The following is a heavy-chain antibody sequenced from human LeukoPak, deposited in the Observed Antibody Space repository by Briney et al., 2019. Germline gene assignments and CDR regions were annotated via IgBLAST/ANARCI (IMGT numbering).Heavy chain of an antibody. J-gene: IGHJ4*02. D-gene: IGHD1/OR15-1a*01. CDR1: GGSVSSGDYY. CDR2: IYYTGTT. Sequence: SETLSLTCTVSGGSVSSGDYYWSWIRQHPGKGLEWIGYIYYTGTTYYNPSLKSRLTISLDTSKNQFSLKLTPVTAADTAVYYCARAAQNWNNAPYFDFWGQETLVTVSS. V-gene: IGHV4-30-4*01. CDR3: ARAAQNWNNAPYFDF.